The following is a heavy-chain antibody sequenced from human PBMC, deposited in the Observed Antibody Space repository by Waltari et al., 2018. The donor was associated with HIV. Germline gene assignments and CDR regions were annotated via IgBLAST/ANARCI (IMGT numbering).Heavy chain of an antibody. CDR2: IIRSSSSI. CDR3: ARDINGGWGY. D-gene: IGHD7-27*01. V-gene: IGHV3-48*01. Sequence: EVQLVESGGGLVQPGGSLSLSCAASGFTFSNYPMNWIRQVQGKGLELFSYIIRSSSSIFYADSVKGRFTISRDNAKNSLYLQMNSLRVEDTAVYYCARDINGGWGYWGQGTLVTVAS. J-gene: IGHJ4*02. CDR1: GFTFSNYP.